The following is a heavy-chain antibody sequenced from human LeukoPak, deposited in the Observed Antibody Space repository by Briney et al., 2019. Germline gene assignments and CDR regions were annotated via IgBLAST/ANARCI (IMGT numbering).Heavy chain of an antibody. CDR2: ISYSGSA. Sequence: SETLSLTCTVSGGSISSNSWTWIRQPPGKGLEWIGYISYSGSANYSPSLKSRATISVDTSKNGFSLKLSSVTAADTAVYYCARRPVTGPNWFDPWGQGTLVTVSS. CDR3: ARRPVTGPNWFDP. CDR1: GGSISSNS. D-gene: IGHD2-21*02. J-gene: IGHJ5*02. V-gene: IGHV4-59*08.